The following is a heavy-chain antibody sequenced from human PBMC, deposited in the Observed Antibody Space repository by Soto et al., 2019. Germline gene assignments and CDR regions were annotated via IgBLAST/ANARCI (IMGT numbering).Heavy chain of an antibody. CDR2: ISYDGSNK. CDR3: ASPVVTAIFDY. CDR1: GYTFSSYG. D-gene: IGHD2-21*02. Sequence: PAWCLGLSCAASGYTFSSYGMHWVRQAPGKGLEWVAVISYDGSNKYYADSVKGRFTISRDNSKNTLYLQMNSLRAEDTAVYYCASPVVTAIFDYWGQGTLVTVSS. J-gene: IGHJ4*02. V-gene: IGHV3-30*03.